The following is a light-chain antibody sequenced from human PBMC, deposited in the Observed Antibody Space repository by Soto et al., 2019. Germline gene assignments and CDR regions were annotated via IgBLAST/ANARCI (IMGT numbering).Light chain of an antibody. CDR2: EVS. Sequence: QSVLTQPPSASGSPGQSGTISCTGTSSDVGAFNYVSWYQQHPVKAPKLMIYEVSKRPSGVPDRFSGSKSGNTASLTVSGLQAEDEADYDCSSYAGSNALVFGGGTKVTVL. CDR1: SSDVGAFNY. CDR3: SSYAGSNALV. V-gene: IGLV2-8*01. J-gene: IGLJ2*01.